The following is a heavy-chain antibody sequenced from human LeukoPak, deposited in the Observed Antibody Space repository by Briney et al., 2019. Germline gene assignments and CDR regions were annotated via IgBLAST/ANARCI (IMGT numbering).Heavy chain of an antibody. CDR1: GFTFSTNA. Sequence: GGSLRLSCLTSGFTFSTNAMSWVRQAPGKGLEWISGISGSGASTYHADSVMGRFTISRDNSRNTLYLQMNSLRGDDTAVYYCAKDVGKWESLHFFDYWGQGTLVTVSS. V-gene: IGHV3-23*01. J-gene: IGHJ4*02. D-gene: IGHD1-26*01. CDR3: AKDVGKWESLHFFDY. CDR2: ISGSGAST.